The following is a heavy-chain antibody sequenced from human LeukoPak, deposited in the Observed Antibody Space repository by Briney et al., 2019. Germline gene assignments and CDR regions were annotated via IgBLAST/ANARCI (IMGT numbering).Heavy chain of an antibody. V-gene: IGHV3-33*06. Sequence: GGSLRLSCAASGFTFSSYGMHWVRQAPGKGLEWVAVIWYDGSNKYYADSVKGRFTVSRDNSRNTLYLQMSSLRAEDTAVYYCAKDERNWNYNLASQTYDWGQGTLVTVSS. CDR3: AKDERNWNYNLASQTYD. D-gene: IGHD1-7*01. CDR1: GFTFSSYG. J-gene: IGHJ4*02. CDR2: IWYDGSNK.